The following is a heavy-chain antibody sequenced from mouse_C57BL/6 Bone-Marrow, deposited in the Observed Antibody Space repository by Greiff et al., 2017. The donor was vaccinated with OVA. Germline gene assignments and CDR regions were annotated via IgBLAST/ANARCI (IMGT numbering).Heavy chain of an antibody. J-gene: IGHJ4*01. CDR1: GYTFTSYW. Sequence: QVQLQQPGAELVKPGASVKLSCKASGYTFTSYWMQWVKQRPGQGLEWIGEIDPSDSYTNYTQKFKGKATLTVDTSSSTAYMQLSSLTSEDSAVYYCARGAYDYLYYAMDYWGQGTSVTVSS. CDR2: IDPSDSYT. V-gene: IGHV1-50*01. CDR3: ARGAYDYLYYAMDY. D-gene: IGHD2-4*01.